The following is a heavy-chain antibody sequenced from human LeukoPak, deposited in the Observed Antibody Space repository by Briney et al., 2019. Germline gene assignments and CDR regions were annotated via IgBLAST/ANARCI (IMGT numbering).Heavy chain of an antibody. CDR2: TYYRSKWYN. V-gene: IGHV6-1*01. D-gene: IGHD6-13*01. Sequence: SQTLSLTCAISGDSVSSNSAAGKWIRPSPPRGLEWLGRTYYRSKWYNDYAVSVKSRITINPDTSKNQCSLQLNSVTPEDTAVYYCARDRWSYYFDYWGQGTLVTVSS. CDR1: GDSVSSNSAA. CDR3: ARDRWSYYFDY. J-gene: IGHJ4*02.